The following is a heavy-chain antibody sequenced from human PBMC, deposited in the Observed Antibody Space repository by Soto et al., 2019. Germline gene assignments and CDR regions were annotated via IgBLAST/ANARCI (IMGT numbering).Heavy chain of an antibody. J-gene: IGHJ4*02. CDR1: GGTFSSYA. Sequence: QVQLVQSGAEVKKPGSSVKVSCKASGGTFSSYAISWVRQAPGQGLEWMGGIIPIFGTANYAQKFQGRVTXTXDXXTSTADMELSRLRSEATAVYYCARTVAGPSTTFDYWGQGTLVTVSS. CDR2: IIPIFGTA. D-gene: IGHD6-19*01. CDR3: ARTVAGPSTTFDY. V-gene: IGHV1-69*05.